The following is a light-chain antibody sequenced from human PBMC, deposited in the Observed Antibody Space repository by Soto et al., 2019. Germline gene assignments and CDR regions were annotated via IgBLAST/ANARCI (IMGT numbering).Light chain of an antibody. CDR1: SSDVGRYNL. V-gene: IGLV2-23*03. CDR2: EGS. CDR3: CSYAGSSTFVV. J-gene: IGLJ2*01. Sequence: QSALTQPDSVCGSAGQSITITCTGTSSDVGRYNLVSWYQQHPGKAPKLMISEGSKQPSEAANHFSGSKSVNTASLTIYGLQAEDEADYYCCSYAGSSTFVVFGGGTQVTVL.